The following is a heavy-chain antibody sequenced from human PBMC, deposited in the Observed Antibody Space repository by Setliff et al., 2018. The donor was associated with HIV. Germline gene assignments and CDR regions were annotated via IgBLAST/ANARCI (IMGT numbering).Heavy chain of an antibody. V-gene: IGHV4-59*01. Sequence: SETLSLTCTVSGGSIISYYWSWIRQPPGKGLEWIGYIYYSGSTTYNPSLKSRVTISVDTSKNQFALKLSSVTAADTAVYYCARDRLDGYNSGFDYWGQGIRFTVS. J-gene: IGHJ4*02. CDR3: ARDRLDGYNSGFDY. CDR1: GGSIISYY. D-gene: IGHD5-12*01. CDR2: IYYSGST.